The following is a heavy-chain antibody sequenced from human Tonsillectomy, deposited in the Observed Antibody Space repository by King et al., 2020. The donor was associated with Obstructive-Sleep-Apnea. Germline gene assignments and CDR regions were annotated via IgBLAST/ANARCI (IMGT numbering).Heavy chain of an antibody. V-gene: IGHV3-9*01. D-gene: IGHD6-19*01. CDR3: AKDPALGAVAVRCFDY. CDR1: GFTFDDYA. Sequence: VQLVESGGGLVQPGRSLRLSCAASGFTFDDYAMHWVRQAPGKGLEWVSGISWNSGSIGYADSVKGRFTISRDNAKNSLYLQMNSLRAEDTALYYCAKDPALGAVAVRCFDYWGQGTLVTVSS. J-gene: IGHJ4*02. CDR2: ISWNSGSI.